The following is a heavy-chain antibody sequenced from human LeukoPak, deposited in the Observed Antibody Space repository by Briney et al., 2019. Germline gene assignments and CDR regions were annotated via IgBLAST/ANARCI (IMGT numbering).Heavy chain of an antibody. CDR2: IYPGDSDT. CDR1: GYSFTSYW. V-gene: IGHV5-51*01. J-gene: IGHJ4*02. D-gene: IGHD3-10*01. CDR3: ARQSPAGDV. Sequence: GESLQISFKGSGYSFTSYWIGWGRRMPGKGLEGMGIIYPGDSDTRYSPSFQGQVTISAEKSSNTAYLQWSSLKASDTAMYYCARQSPAGDVWGQGTLVTVSS.